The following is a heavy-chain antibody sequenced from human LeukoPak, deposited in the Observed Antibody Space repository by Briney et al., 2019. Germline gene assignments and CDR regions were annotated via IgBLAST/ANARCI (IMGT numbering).Heavy chain of an antibody. CDR2: INHSGST. D-gene: IGHD3-10*01. J-gene: IGHJ4*02. Sequence: SETLSLTCAVYGGSSSGYYWSWIRQPPGKGLEWIGEINHSGSTNYNPSLKSRVTIPVDTSKNQFSLKLSSVTAADTAVYYCARGPMYYYGSGSYFIYWGQGTLVTVSP. CDR3: ARGPMYYYGSGSYFIY. CDR1: GGSSSGYY. V-gene: IGHV4-34*01.